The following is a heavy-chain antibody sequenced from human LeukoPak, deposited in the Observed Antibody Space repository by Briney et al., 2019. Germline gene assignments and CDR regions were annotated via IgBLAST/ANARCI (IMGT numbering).Heavy chain of an antibody. J-gene: IGHJ4*02. V-gene: IGHV4-34*01. CDR2: IYHSGST. Sequence: SETLSLTCAVYGGSFSGYYWSWIRQPPGKGLEWIGEIYHSGSTNYNPSLKSRVTISVDTSKNQFSLKLSSVTAADTAVYYCAIVGATKWDYWGQGTLVTVSS. D-gene: IGHD1-26*01. CDR1: GGSFSGYY. CDR3: AIVGATKWDY.